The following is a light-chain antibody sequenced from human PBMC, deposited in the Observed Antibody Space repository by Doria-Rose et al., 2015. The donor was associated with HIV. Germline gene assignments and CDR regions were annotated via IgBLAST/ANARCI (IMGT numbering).Light chain of an antibody. CDR3: HQYGTSWT. J-gene: IGKJ1*01. Sequence: VLTQSPGTLSLSPGEGATLSCRASQSFSSNYLAWYQQKPGQAPSLLIYDGSTRATGIPDRFSASGSGTDFTLTINRLEPEDFALYYCHQYGTSWTFGQGTKVEI. CDR1: QSFSSNY. V-gene: IGKV3-20*01. CDR2: DGS.